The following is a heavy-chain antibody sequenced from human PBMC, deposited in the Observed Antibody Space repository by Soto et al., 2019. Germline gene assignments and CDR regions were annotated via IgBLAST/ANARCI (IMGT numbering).Heavy chain of an antibody. CDR2: FSPIFGTT. D-gene: IGHD4-17*01. Sequence: QVQLVQSWAEVKKPGSSVKVSCKASGGTFTTYPINWGRQAPGQGLEWMGGFSPIFGTTNYAQKFQGRVTITADESTSTAYMELSSLRSEDTAMYYCARQFTDGDYQYWGQGTLVTVSS. V-gene: IGHV1-69*01. CDR3: ARQFTDGDYQY. CDR1: GGTFTTYP. J-gene: IGHJ4*02.